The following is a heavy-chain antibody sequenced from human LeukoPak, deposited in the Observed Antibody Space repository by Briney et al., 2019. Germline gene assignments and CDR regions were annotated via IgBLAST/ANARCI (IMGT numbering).Heavy chain of an antibody. CDR1: GFTYTNAW. Sequence: GGSLRLSCAASGFTYTNAWMSWVRQAPGKGLECVGHIKSKGDGGTTEYAAPVKGRFTISRDDSKNTLDLQMNNLKVKDTAVYYCTTDEWSWGQGTLVTVSS. CDR2: IKSKGDGGTT. V-gene: IGHV3-15*01. CDR3: TTDEWS. D-gene: IGHD2-8*01. J-gene: IGHJ4*02.